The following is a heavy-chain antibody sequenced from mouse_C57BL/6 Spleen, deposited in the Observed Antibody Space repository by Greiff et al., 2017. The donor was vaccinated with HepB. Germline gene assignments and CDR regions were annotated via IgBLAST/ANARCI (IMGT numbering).Heavy chain of an antibody. J-gene: IGHJ2*01. D-gene: IGHD2-4*01. V-gene: IGHV1-53*01. Sequence: QVQLKQSGTELVKPGASVKLSCKASGYTFTSYWMHWVKQRPGQGLEWIGNINPSNGGTNYNEKFKSKATLTVDKSSSTAYMQLSSLTSEDSAVYYCARKIYYDYDVGFDYWGQGTTLTVSS. CDR3: ARKIYYDYDVGFDY. CDR1: GYTFTSYW. CDR2: INPSNGGT.